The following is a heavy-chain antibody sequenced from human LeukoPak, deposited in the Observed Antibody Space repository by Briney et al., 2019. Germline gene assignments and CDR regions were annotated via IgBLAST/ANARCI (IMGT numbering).Heavy chain of an antibody. CDR1: GFTFDDYG. J-gene: IGHJ4*02. CDR3: ARRRVTVVRGVDITSYYFDY. D-gene: IGHD3-10*01. Sequence: GGSLRLSCAASGFTFDDYGMSWVRQAPGKGLEWVAGISWNGGSTGYADSMKGRFTISRDNAKNSLFLQMNSLRAEDTALYYCARRRVTVVRGVDITSYYFDYWGQGTLVTVSS. V-gene: IGHV3-20*04. CDR2: ISWNGGST.